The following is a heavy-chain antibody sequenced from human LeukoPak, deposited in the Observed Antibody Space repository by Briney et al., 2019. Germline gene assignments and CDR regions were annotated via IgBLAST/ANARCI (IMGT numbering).Heavy chain of an antibody. D-gene: IGHD2-8*01. CDR3: ARGDGVLAAGDFDY. CDR1: GYTFTSYG. V-gene: IGHV1-18*01. CDR2: ISAYNGNT. Sequence: ASVKVSCKASGYTFTSYGISWVRQAPGQGLEWMGWISAYNGNTNYARKLQGRVTMTTDTSTSTAYMELRSLRADDTAVYYCARGDGVLAAGDFDYWGQGTLVTVSS. J-gene: IGHJ4*02.